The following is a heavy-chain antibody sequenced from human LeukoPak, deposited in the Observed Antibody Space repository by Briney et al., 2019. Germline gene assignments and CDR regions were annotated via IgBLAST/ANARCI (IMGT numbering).Heavy chain of an antibody. Sequence: GGSLRLSCAAPGFTFSSYAMSWVRQAPGKGLEWVSAISGSGGSTYYADSVKGRFTISRDNSKNTLYLQMNSLRAEDTAVYYCAKWALWFRNEPHFDYWGQGTLVTVSS. J-gene: IGHJ4*02. V-gene: IGHV3-23*01. D-gene: IGHD3-10*01. CDR3: AKWALWFRNEPHFDY. CDR2: ISGSGGST. CDR1: GFTFSSYA.